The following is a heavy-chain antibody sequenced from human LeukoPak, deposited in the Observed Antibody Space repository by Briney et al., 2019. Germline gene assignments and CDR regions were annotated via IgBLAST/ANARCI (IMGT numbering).Heavy chain of an antibody. CDR3: ARDRRGRGSFDY. CDR2: ITSSSSYI. J-gene: IGHJ4*02. CDR1: GFTFSHYS. V-gene: IGHV3-21*04. Sequence: GGSLRLSCAASGFTFSHYSMNWVRQAPGKGPEWVSSITSSSSYINYADSVKGRFTISRDNSKNTLYLQMNSLRAEDTAVYYCARDRRGRGSFDYWGQGTLVTVSS. D-gene: IGHD1-26*01.